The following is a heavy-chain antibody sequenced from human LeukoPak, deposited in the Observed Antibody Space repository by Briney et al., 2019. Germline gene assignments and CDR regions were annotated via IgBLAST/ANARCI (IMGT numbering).Heavy chain of an antibody. J-gene: IGHJ4*02. CDR3: AKGIGGQIAAANR. V-gene: IGHV3-23*01. CDR1: RFTFSNYA. CDR2: ISGSGDST. D-gene: IGHD6-13*01. Sequence: GGSLRLSCAASRFTFSNYAMNWVRQAPGKGLEWVSSISGSGDSTYYADSVEGRFTISRDNSKNTLYLQMHSLRAEDTAVYYCAKGIGGQIAAANRWGQGILVTVSS.